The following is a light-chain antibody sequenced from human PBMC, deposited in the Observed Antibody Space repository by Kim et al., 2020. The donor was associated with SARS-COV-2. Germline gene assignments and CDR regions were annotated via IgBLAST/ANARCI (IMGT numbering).Light chain of an antibody. Sequence: SPWERATLACRASQSVSSSYLAWYQQKPGQAPRLLIYGASSRATGIPDRFSGSGSGTDFTLTISRLEPEDFAVYYCQQYGNIPRTFGQGTKVDIK. V-gene: IGKV3-20*01. CDR2: GAS. CDR1: QSVSSSY. J-gene: IGKJ1*01. CDR3: QQYGNIPRT.